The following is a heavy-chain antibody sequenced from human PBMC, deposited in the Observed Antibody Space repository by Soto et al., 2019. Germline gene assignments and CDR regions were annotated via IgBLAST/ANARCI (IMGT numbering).Heavy chain of an antibody. CDR1: GGSLSPNY. D-gene: IGHD3-22*01. V-gene: IGHV4-59*08. J-gene: IGHJ4*02. CDR3: ARLGGYFQALDS. CDR2: IYFGGTT. Sequence: PSETLSLTCTVSGGSLSPNYWSWIRQPPGQGLEWIGYIYFGGTTMYNPSLKSRVSISVGTSKNQLSLKLTSVTAADTAVYYCARLGGYFQALDSWGRGTLVTVSS.